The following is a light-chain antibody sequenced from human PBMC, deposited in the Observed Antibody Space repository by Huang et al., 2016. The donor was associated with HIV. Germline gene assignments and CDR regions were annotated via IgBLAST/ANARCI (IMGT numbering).Light chain of an antibody. CDR1: QSVSSN. CDR2: GAA. J-gene: IGKJ2*01. V-gene: IGKV3-15*01. Sequence: EMVMTQSPGTLSVSPGERATLSCRASQSVSSNLAWYQQKPGQPPRLLIYGAANRATGIPARFSGSGSGTEFALTISSLQSEDFAFYYCQQYGDWPYNFGQGTKLEIK. CDR3: QQYGDWPYN.